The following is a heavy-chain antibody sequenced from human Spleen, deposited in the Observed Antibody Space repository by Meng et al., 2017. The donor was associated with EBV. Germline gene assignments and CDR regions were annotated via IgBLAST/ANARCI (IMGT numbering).Heavy chain of an antibody. Sequence: HLHDSVPRPVKPSETPPPTCLVPDGSINRYFWSLIRQTPGKRLEWVGYVYYTGITNYNPSLKSRVTISVDTSKNQFSLKVSSVTAADTAVYYCARAYCDSTSCYLLFDPWGQGTLVTVFS. CDR1: DGSINRYF. CDR2: VYYTGIT. V-gene: IGHV4-59*12. J-gene: IGHJ5*02. CDR3: ARAYCDSTSCYLLFDP. D-gene: IGHD2-2*01.